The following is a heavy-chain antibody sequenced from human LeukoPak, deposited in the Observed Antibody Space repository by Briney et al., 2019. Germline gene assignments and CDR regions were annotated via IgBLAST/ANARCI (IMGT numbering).Heavy chain of an antibody. D-gene: IGHD6-13*01. Sequence: SETLSLTCTVSGGSISSYYWSWIRQPPGKGLEWIGYIYYSGSTNYNPSLKGRVTISVDTSKNQFSLKLGSVTAADTALYYCARSRGYFDYWGQGTLVTVSS. V-gene: IGHV4-59*01. CDR3: ARSRGYFDY. J-gene: IGHJ4*02. CDR2: IYYSGST. CDR1: GGSISSYY.